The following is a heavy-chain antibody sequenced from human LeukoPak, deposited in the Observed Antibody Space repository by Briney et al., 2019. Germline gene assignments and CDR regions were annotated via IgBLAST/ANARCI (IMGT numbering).Heavy chain of an antibody. CDR1: GFTFSNYW. CDR2: VNSDGSTT. Sequence: QPGGSLRLSCAASGFTFSNYWMHWVRQAPGKGLVWVSRVNSDGSTTSYADSVKGRFTTSRDNAKNTLYLQMNSLRAEDTAVYYCATVNRDSSSSWCYFDYWGQGTLVTVSS. J-gene: IGHJ4*02. D-gene: IGHD6-6*01. CDR3: ATVNRDSSSSWCYFDY. V-gene: IGHV3-74*01.